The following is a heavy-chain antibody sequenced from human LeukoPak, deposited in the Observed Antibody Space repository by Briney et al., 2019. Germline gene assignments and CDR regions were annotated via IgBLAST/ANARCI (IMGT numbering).Heavy chain of an antibody. D-gene: IGHD3-9*01. CDR1: GGSISSGDYY. Sequence: SETLSLTCTVSGGSISSGDYYWSWIRQPPGKGLEWIGYIYYSGSTYYNPSLKSRVTISVDTSKNQFSLKLSSVTAADTAVYYCARGYDILTGYYWYFDLWGRGTLVTVSS. CDR3: ARGYDILTGYYWYFDL. J-gene: IGHJ2*01. V-gene: IGHV4-30-4*01. CDR2: IYYSGST.